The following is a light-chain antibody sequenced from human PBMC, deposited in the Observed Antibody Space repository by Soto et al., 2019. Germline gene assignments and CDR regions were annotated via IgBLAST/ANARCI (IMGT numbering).Light chain of an antibody. CDR3: QQYGSSPPT. J-gene: IGKJ1*01. CDR1: QSVTSSY. V-gene: IGKV3-20*01. Sequence: EIVLTQSPGTLSLTPGERATLSCRASQSVTSSYLAWYQQKPGQAPRLLIYGASSRATGIPGRFSGSGSGTDFTLTISRLEPEDFGVYYCQQYGSSPPTFGQGTKVEIK. CDR2: GAS.